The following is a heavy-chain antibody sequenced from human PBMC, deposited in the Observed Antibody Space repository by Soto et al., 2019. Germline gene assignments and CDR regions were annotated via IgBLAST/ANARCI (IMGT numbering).Heavy chain of an antibody. J-gene: IGHJ4*02. CDR1: GYTFTSYG. V-gene: IGHV1-18*01. CDR3: ARVSRGPQNSVAGDY. Sequence: GASVKVSCKASGYTFTSYGISWVRQAPGQGLEWMGWISAYNGNTNYAQKLQGRVTMTTDTSTSTAYMELRSLRSDDTAVYYCARVSRGPQNSVAGDYWGQGPRVTVSS. D-gene: IGHD6-19*01. CDR2: ISAYNGNT.